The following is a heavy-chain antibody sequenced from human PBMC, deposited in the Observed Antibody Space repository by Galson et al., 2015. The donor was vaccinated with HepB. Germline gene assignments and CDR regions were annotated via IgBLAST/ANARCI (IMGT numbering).Heavy chain of an antibody. CDR1: GDSVSSNSAA. J-gene: IGHJ2*01. D-gene: IGHD4-23*01. CDR3: AATYGGNFNWYFDL. Sequence: CAISGDSVSSNSAAWNWIRQSPSRGLEWLGRTYYRSKWYNDYAVSVKSRITINPDTSKNQFSLQLNSVTPEDTAVYYCAATYGGNFNWYFDLWGRGTLVTVSS. CDR2: TYYRSKWYN. V-gene: IGHV6-1*01.